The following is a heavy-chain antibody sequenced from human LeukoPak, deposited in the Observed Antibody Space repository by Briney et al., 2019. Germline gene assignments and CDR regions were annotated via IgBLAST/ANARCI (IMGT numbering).Heavy chain of an antibody. CDR3: ARTTVVTPGLDY. D-gene: IGHD4-23*01. J-gene: IGHJ4*02. Sequence: SETLSLTCAVYGGSFSGYYWSWIRQPPGKGLEWIGEINHSGSTNYNPSLKSRVTISVDTSKNQFSLKLSSVTAADTAVYYCARTTVVTPGLDYWAREPWSPSPQ. CDR2: INHSGST. CDR1: GGSFSGYY. V-gene: IGHV4-34*01.